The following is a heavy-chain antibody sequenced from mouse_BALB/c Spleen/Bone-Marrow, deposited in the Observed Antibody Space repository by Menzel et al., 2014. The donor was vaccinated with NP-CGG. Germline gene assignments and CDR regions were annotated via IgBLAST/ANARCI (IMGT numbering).Heavy chain of an antibody. CDR1: GFNIKDTY. Sequence: EVQLVESGAELVKPGASVKLSCTASGFNIKDTYMHWVRQRPEQGLEWIGRIDPANGNTKYDPKFQGKATITADTSSNTAYLQLSSLTSEDTAVYYCASYFYGRSSFPYWGQGPLITLSP. D-gene: IGHD1-1*01. J-gene: IGHJ3*01. V-gene: IGHV14-3*02. CDR2: IDPANGNT. CDR3: ASYFYGRSSFPY.